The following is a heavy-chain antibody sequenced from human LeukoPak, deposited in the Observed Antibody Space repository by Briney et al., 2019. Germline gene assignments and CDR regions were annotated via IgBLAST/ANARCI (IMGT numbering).Heavy chain of an antibody. J-gene: IGHJ6*02. Sequence: AASVKVSCKASGYTFSNYGISWVRQAPGQGLEWMGWISAYNGNTNYAQKLQGRVTTTTDTSTSTAYMELRSLRSDDTAVYYCARNHYYDTLTGYVTYGMDVWGQGTTVTVSS. CDR3: ARNHYYDTLTGYVTYGMDV. CDR2: ISAYNGNT. CDR1: GYTFSNYG. D-gene: IGHD3-9*01. V-gene: IGHV1-18*01.